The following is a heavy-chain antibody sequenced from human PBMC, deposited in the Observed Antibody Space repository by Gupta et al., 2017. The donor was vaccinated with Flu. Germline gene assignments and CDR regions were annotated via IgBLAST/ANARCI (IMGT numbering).Heavy chain of an antibody. CDR1: RFTFCSYS. V-gene: IGHV3-48*04. CDR3: VRDFLYAFDI. J-gene: IGHJ3*02. CDR2: IRSGGTLI. Sequence: EVQLVESGGGLVQPGGSIRLYCVASRFTFCSYSMKWVRQAPGKGLEWVSYIRSGGTLIYYADSVKGRSTISRDNAKNSLYLQMNSLRAEDTAVYYCVRDFLYAFDIWGQGTMVTVAS. D-gene: IGHD2/OR15-2a*01.